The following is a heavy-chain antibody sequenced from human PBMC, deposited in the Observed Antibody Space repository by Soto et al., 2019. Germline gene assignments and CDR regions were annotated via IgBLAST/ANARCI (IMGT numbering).Heavy chain of an antibody. CDR3: AKDRERGVTQYYYYYYGMDV. CDR1: GFTFSSYA. V-gene: IGHV3-23*01. Sequence: GGSLRLSCAASGFTFSSYAMSWVRQAPGKGLERVSAISGSGGSTYYADSVKGRFTISRDNSKNTLFLQMNSLRAEDTAVYYCAKDRERGVTQYYYYYYGMDVWGQGTTVTVSS. J-gene: IGHJ6*02. CDR2: ISGSGGST. D-gene: IGHD3-10*01.